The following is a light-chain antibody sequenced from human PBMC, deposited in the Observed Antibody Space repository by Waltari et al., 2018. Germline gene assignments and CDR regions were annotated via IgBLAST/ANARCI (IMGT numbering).Light chain of an antibody. CDR1: QGLADSAGDTR. V-gene: IGKV2-30*01. J-gene: IGKJ4*01. CDR3: QQYNSYLRT. Sequence: DVVMTQSPLSLPVTPGQSASISCRSSQGLADSAGDTRLSWFYQRPGQSPRRLIHGVSNRASGVPDRFSGSGSGTEFTLTISSLQPDDFAIYYCQQYNSYLRTFGGGTKVEIK. CDR2: GVS.